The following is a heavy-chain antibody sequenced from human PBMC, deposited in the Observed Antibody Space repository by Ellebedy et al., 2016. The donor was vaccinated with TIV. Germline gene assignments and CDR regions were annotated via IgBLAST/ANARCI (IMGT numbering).Heavy chain of an antibody. J-gene: IGHJ3*02. CDR2: ISSSGSTV. Sequence: PGGSLRLSCTASGFTFSSYAMSWVRQAPGKGLEWVSYISSSGSTVYYPDSVKGRFTISRDNAKKSLYLQMDGLRADDTDVYYCASGAFDIWGQGTTVTVSS. CDR3: ASGAFDI. CDR1: GFTFSSYA. V-gene: IGHV3-48*04.